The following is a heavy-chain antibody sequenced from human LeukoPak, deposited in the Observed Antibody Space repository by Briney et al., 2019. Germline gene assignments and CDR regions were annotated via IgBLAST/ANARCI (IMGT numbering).Heavy chain of an antibody. CDR3: ARDGPAQMVDFDY. D-gene: IGHD3-10*01. J-gene: IGHJ4*02. CDR2: VHPNNGAT. V-gene: IGHV1-2*02. Sequence: ASVTVSCTASGYTFTGSGWYLYWLRQAPGQGLECVGWVHPNNGATLYAQKFQGRVAITTDTSISTAYVELSRLRPDDTAMYYCARDGPAQMVDFDYWGQGTLVTVST. CDR1: GYTFTGSGWY.